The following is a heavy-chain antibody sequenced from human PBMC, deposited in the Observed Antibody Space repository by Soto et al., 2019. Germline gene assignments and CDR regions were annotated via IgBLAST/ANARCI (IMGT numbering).Heavy chain of an antibody. Sequence: QLQLQESGPGLVKPSETLSLTCTVSGGSISSSSYYWGWIRQPPGKGLEWIGSIYYSGSTYYNPSLKSRVTISVDTSKNQFSLKLSSVTAADTAVYYCARHENLGFYIWGSYRDWGQGTLVTVSS. CDR1: GGSISSSSYY. CDR3: ARHENLGFYIWGSYRD. CDR2: IYYSGST. V-gene: IGHV4-39*01. J-gene: IGHJ4*02. D-gene: IGHD3-16*02.